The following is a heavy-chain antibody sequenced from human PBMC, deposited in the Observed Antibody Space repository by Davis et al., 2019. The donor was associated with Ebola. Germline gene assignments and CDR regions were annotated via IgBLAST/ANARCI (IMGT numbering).Heavy chain of an antibody. CDR2: IYYSGST. CDR1: GGSISSSSYY. Sequence: SETLSLTCTVSGGSISSSSYYWGWIRQPPGKGLEWIGSIYYSGSTYYNPSLKSRVTISVDTSKNQFSLKLSSVTAADTAVYYCARSIAARTYWGQGTLVTVSS. V-gene: IGHV4-39*01. D-gene: IGHD6-6*01. J-gene: IGHJ4*02. CDR3: ARSIAARTY.